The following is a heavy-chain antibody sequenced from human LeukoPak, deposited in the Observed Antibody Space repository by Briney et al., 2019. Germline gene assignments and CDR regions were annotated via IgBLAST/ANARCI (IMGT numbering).Heavy chain of an antibody. Sequence: GGSLRLSCAASGFTFSSYWMHWVRQAPGKGLVWVSRINSDGSTTNYADSVKGRFTISRDNAKNTLYLQMNSLRAEDTAMYYCARRSSGSPPIYFDYWGQGTLVTVSS. CDR2: INSDGSTT. J-gene: IGHJ4*02. V-gene: IGHV3-74*01. CDR3: ARRSSGSPPIYFDY. CDR1: GFTFSSYW. D-gene: IGHD1-26*01.